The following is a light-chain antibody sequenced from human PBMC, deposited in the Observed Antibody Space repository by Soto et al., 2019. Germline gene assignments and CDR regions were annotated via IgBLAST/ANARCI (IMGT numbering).Light chain of an antibody. V-gene: IGLV1-51*02. Sequence: QSVLTQPPSVSAAPGQKITISCSGSDSNIWYNSVSWYQQLPGTAPKLLISENDERPSDLPDRFSASKSGTSATLGITGLQPGDEGTYFCGTWDNGLSAVVFGGWTKLTVL. J-gene: IGLJ2*01. CDR2: END. CDR1: DSNIWYNS. CDR3: GTWDNGLSAVV.